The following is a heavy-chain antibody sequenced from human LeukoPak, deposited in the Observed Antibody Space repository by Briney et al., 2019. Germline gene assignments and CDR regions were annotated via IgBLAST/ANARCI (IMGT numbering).Heavy chain of an antibody. J-gene: IGHJ5*02. CDR2: TYYRSTWYN. CDR3: AGRLSQYDCFDP. D-gene: IGHD2-2*01. CDR1: GDSVSSNSVT. V-gene: IGHV6-1*01. Sequence: SQTLSLTCAISGDSVSSNSVTWNWIRQSPSRGLEWLGRTYYRSTWYNDYAVSVRGRITVNPDTSKNQFSLHLNSVTPEDTAVYYCAGRLSQYDCFDPWGQGILVTVSS.